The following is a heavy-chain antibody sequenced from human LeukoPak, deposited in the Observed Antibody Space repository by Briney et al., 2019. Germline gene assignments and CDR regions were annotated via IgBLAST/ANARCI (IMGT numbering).Heavy chain of an antibody. CDR2: IKSKTDGGTT. CDR1: GFTFRNAW. CDR3: TTATSPDYYDSSGLGFDAFDI. Sequence: GGSLRLSCAASGFTFRNAWMSWVRQAPGKGLEWVGRIKSKTDGGTTDYAAPVKGRFTISRDDSKNTLYLQMNSLKTEDTAVYYCTTATSPDYYDSSGLGFDAFDIWGQGTMVTVSS. V-gene: IGHV3-15*01. J-gene: IGHJ3*02. D-gene: IGHD3-22*01.